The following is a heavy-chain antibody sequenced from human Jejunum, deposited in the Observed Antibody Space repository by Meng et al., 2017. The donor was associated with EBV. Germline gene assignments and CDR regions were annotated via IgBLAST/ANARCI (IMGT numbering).Heavy chain of an antibody. V-gene: IGHV3-74*01. J-gene: IGHJ4*02. CDR1: GFTFSSSW. D-gene: IGHD6-25*01. Sequence: EELLGGSGAPLVKHAGSMHLSGAASGFTFSSSWMHWVRQAPGKGLVWVSRINEDGRITTYADSVKGRFTISRDNTKNTLYLQMNSLRAEDTAVYFCSRDLVGSADDWGQGTLVTVSS. CDR2: INEDGRIT. CDR3: SRDLVGSADD.